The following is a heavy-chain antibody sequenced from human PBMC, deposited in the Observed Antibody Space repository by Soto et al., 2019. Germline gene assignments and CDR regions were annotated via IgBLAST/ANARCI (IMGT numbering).Heavy chain of an antibody. J-gene: IGHJ5*02. V-gene: IGHV1-69*13. CDR3: ARRGLRDFREDWFDP. CDR2: IIPIFGTA. D-gene: IGHD4-17*01. Sequence: SVKVSCKASGGTFSSYAISWVRQAPGQGLEWMGGIIPIFGTANYAQKFQGRVTITADESTSTAYMELSSLRSEDTAVYYCARRGLRDFREDWFDPWGQGTLVTVSS. CDR1: GGTFSSYA.